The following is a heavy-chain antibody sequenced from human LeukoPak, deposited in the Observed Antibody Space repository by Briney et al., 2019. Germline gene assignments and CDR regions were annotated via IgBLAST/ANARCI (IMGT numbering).Heavy chain of an antibody. CDR2: ISSSSRYI. V-gene: IGHV3-21*01. CDR3: ARGLRYFDWSNDY. Sequence: GRSLRLSCAASGFTFSTYSMNWVRQAPGKGLEWVSSISSSSRYIYYTDSVKGRFTISRDNAKNSLYLQMNSLRAEDTAVYYCARGLRYFDWSNDYWGQGTLVTVSS. CDR1: GFTFSTYS. J-gene: IGHJ4*02. D-gene: IGHD3-9*01.